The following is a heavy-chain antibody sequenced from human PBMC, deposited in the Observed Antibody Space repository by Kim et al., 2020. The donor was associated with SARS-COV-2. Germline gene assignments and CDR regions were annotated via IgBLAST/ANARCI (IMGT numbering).Heavy chain of an antibody. CDR3: AKEGDTMIVVPEDY. V-gene: IGHV3-23*01. D-gene: IGHD3-22*01. Sequence: DSVKGRFTISRDNSKNTLYLQMNSLRAEDTAVYYCAKEGDTMIVVPEDYWGQGTLVTVSS. J-gene: IGHJ4*02.